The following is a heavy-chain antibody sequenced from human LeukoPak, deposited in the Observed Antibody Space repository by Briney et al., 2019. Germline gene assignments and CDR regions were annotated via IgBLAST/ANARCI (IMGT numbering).Heavy chain of an antibody. CDR1: GYTFTSYG. CDR2: ISAYNGNT. V-gene: IGHV1-18*01. D-gene: IGHD6-19*01. J-gene: IGHJ4*02. Sequence: GASVEVSSKASGYTFTSYGISWVRQAPGQGLEWMGWISAYNGNTNYAQKLQGRVTMTTDTSTSTAYMELRSLRSDDTAVYYCARDSVMAGDFDYWGQGTLVTVSS. CDR3: ARDSVMAGDFDY.